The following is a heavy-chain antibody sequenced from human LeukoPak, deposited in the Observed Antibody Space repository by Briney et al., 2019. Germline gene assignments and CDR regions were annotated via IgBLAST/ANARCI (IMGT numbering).Heavy chain of an antibody. CDR2: IWYDGSSK. CDR1: GFTFSSYG. Sequence: GGSLRLSCAASGFTFSSYGMHWVRQAPGKGLEGVAVIWYDGSSKYYAASVKGRFTISRDNSKNMLYPQMNSLRAEDTAVYYCARPAVRLSPYDAFDIWGQGTMVTVSS. V-gene: IGHV3-33*01. J-gene: IGHJ3*02. D-gene: IGHD2-2*01. CDR3: ARPAVRLSPYDAFDI.